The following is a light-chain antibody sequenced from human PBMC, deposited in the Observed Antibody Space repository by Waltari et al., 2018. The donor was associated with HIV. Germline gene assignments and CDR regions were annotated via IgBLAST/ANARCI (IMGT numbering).Light chain of an antibody. CDR1: SSNIGSKF. J-gene: IGLJ2*01. V-gene: IGLV1-51*01. CDR3: STWDVSLGAGV. CDR2: DNN. Sequence: QSVLTQPPSVSAAPGQEVTISCSGSSSNIGSKFVSWYQHVPGAAPKLRIYDNNKRPSGIPDRFSGSKSGTSVTLGITELQTGDEADYYCSTWDVSLGAGVFGGGTKLTVL.